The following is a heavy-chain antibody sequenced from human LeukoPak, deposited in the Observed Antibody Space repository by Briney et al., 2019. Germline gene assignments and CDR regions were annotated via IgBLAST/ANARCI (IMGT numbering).Heavy chain of an antibody. CDR3: AKTEAGWYIDL. J-gene: IGHJ2*01. CDR2: IYTSGST. V-gene: IGHV4-4*02. CDR1: GGSISSSNW. Sequence: SGTLSLTCAVSGGSISSSNWWSWVRQPPGKGLEWIGRIYTSGSTNYNPSLQSRVTMSVDTSKNQFSLRLSSVTAADTAVYYCAKTEAGWYIDLWGRGTLVTVSS.